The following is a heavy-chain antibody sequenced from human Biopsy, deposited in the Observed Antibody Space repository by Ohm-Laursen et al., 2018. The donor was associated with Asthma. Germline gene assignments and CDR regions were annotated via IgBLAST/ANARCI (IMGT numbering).Heavy chain of an antibody. CDR3: AKRRGYSDLTDFDH. V-gene: IGHV3-30*18. J-gene: IGHJ4*02. Sequence: SLRLSCSASGFTFSSYGMHWVRQAPGKGLEWVAVVSYDGGIAHYADSMKGRFTISRDNAKSTLYLQMNRLRTDDTAVYYCAKRRGYSDLTDFDHWGQGTLVTVSS. D-gene: IGHD3-3*01. CDR2: VSYDGGIA. CDR1: GFTFSSYG.